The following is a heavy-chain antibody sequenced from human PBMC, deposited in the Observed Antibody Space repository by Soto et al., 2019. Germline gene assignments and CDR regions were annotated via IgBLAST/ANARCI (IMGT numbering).Heavy chain of an antibody. J-gene: IGHJ6*02. CDR2: IIPIFGTA. D-gene: IGHD3-3*01. V-gene: IGHV1-69*13. CDR1: GGTFSSYA. Sequence: GASVKVSCKASGGTFSSYAISWVRQAPGQGLEWMGGIIPIFGTANYAQKFQGRVTITADESTSTAYMELSSLRSEDTAVYYCAGGRITIFGVPYYYGMDVWGQGTTVTVSS. CDR3: AGGRITIFGVPYYYGMDV.